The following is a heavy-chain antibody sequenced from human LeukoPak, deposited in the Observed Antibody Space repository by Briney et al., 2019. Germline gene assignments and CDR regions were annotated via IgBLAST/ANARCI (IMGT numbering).Heavy chain of an antibody. CDR3: ASGTTRLDYFDY. D-gene: IGHD1-1*01. CDR2: IISSSSII. J-gene: IGHJ4*02. CDR1: GFRFSGYS. V-gene: IGHV3-48*04. Sequence: GGPLRLSCAASGFRFSGYSMSWVRQAPGKGLEWVAYIISSSSIIYYADSVKGRFTISRDNAKNSLYLQMSSLRAEDTAIYYCASGTTRLDYFDYWGQGALVTVSS.